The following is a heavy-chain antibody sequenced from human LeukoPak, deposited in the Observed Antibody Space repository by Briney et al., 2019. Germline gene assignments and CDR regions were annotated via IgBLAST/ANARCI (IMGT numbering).Heavy chain of an antibody. CDR3: ARNFWSGYYYYYGMDV. CDR2: INPNSGGT. V-gene: IGHV1-2*02. CDR1: GYTFTGYY. J-gene: IGHJ6*02. D-gene: IGHD3-3*01. Sequence: ASVKVSCKASGYTFTGYYMHWVRQAPGQGLEWMGWINPNSGGTNYAQKFQGRVTMTRNTSISTAYMELSSLRSEDTAVYYCARNFWSGYYYYYGMDVWGQGTTVTVSS.